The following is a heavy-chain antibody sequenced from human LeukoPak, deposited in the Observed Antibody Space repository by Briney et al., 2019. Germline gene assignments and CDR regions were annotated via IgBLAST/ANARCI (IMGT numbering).Heavy chain of an antibody. V-gene: IGHV4-39*07. Sequence: SETPSLTCTVSGGSISSSSYYWGWIRQPPGKGLEWIGSIYYSGSTYYNPSLKSRVTISVDTSRNQFSLKLSSVTAADTAVYYCARVLSGYDHNWFDPWGQGTLVTVSS. CDR1: GGSISSSSYY. CDR3: ARVLSGYDHNWFDP. CDR2: IYYSGST. J-gene: IGHJ5*02. D-gene: IGHD5-12*01.